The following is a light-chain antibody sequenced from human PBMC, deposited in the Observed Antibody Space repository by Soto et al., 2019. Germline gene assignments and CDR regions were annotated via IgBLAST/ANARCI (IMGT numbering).Light chain of an antibody. J-gene: IGKJ4*01. CDR2: DAS. CDR1: QSISSN. V-gene: IGKV3-11*01. CDR3: QQRSNWLT. Sequence: EIVLTQSPATLSLSPGERATLSCRASQSISSNLAWYQQKPGQAPRLLIYDASTRATGIPARFSGTRSGADFTLTIISLEPEDLAVYYCQQRSNWLTFGGGTTVDIK.